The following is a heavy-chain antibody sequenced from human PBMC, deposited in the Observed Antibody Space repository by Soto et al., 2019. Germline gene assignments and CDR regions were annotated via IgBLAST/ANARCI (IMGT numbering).Heavy chain of an antibody. J-gene: IGHJ4*02. V-gene: IGHV3-23*01. CDR3: ARATTNGGWFNPFDS. D-gene: IGHD6-19*01. Sequence: GGSLRLSCAASGFTFSSYSMNWVRQAPGKGLEWVSGLSGSGTSAYYADSVKGRFTISRDNSRDTLFLQMNSLTADDTAVYYCARATTNGGWFNPFDSWGQGAMVTVSS. CDR2: LSGSGTSA. CDR1: GFTFSSYS.